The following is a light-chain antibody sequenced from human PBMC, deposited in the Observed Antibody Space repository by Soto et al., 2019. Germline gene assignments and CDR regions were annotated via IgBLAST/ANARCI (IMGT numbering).Light chain of an antibody. CDR2: DAS. CDR1: QSISSW. Sequence: DIQMTQSPSTLSASVGDRVTITCRASQSISSWLAWYQQKPGKAPKLLIYDASSLESGVPSRFSGSGSGTEFTLTISSLQPDDFETYYCQQYNSYLRWTFGQGTKVEIK. CDR3: QQYNSYLRWT. J-gene: IGKJ1*01. V-gene: IGKV1-5*01.